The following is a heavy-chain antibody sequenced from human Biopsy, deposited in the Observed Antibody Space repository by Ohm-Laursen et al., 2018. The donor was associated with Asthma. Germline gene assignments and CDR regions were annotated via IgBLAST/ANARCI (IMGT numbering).Heavy chain of an antibody. Sequence: SDTLSLTCSVAGGSISISGFYWGWIRQPPGKGLEWIGSIHYSGSTYFNPSLKSRVTIFVDTSKNQFSLKVDSGTAADTAVYYCARLTGNFRIDYWGQGTLVTVSS. J-gene: IGHJ4*02. CDR2: IHYSGST. CDR3: ARLTGNFRIDY. V-gene: IGHV4-39*01. D-gene: IGHD4-23*01. CDR1: GGSISISGFY.